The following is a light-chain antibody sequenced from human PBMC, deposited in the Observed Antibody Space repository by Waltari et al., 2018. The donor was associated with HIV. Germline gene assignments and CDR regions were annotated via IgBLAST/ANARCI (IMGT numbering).Light chain of an antibody. CDR1: QSISSN. J-gene: IGKJ3*01. CDR3: QQYHYWPPRFT. V-gene: IGKV3-15*01. CDR2: GAS. Sequence: EIVMTQSPATLSVSPGERATLSCRASQSISSNLAWYQHNPGQAPRLLIYGASTRASGVPARFSGSGSGTEFTLTISSLQSEDFVVYYCQQYHYWPPRFTFGPGTKVDFK.